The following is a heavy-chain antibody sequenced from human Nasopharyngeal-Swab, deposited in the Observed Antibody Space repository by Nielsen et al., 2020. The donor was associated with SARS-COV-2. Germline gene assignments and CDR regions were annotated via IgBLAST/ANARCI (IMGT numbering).Heavy chain of an antibody. J-gene: IGHJ4*02. CDR2: TLYRSKWYN. V-gene: IGHV6-1*01. CDR1: GDSVSSHSAG. D-gene: IGHD3-3*01. CDR3: ARGRDFSFDS. Sequence: SETLSLSCAISGDSVSSHSAGWHWISQSPARGLVWLGRTLYRSKWYNDYAESVKSRIAVNPDTSKNQFYLQLNSVTPEDTAVYYCARGRDFSFDSWGQGTLVTASS.